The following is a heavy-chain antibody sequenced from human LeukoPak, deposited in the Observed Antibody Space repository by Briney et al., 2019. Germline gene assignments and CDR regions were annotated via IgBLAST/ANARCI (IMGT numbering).Heavy chain of an antibody. V-gene: IGHV3-74*01. CDR3: ARGGRGSAAVVAPRSFDI. D-gene: IGHD3-22*01. CDR1: GFTFRTYW. CDR2: TNEDGSIT. Sequence: GGSLRLSCAASGFTFRTYWMHWVRQAPGKGLVWVSRTNEDGSITNYADSVKGRFIISRDISKNTLYLQMNSLRAEDSALYYCARGGRGSAAVVAPRSFDIWGQGTMVTVSS. J-gene: IGHJ3*02.